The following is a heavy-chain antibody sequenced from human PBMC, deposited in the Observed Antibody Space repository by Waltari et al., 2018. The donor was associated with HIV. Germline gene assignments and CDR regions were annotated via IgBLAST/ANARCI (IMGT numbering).Heavy chain of an antibody. CDR1: RFTFSTYS. CDR2: ISSSGSDI. V-gene: IGHV3-21*04. D-gene: IGHD2-15*01. Sequence: QLVESGGGLVKPGGSLRLSCAASRFTFSTYSMNWVSQAPGKGLEWVSSISSSGSDIYYADSVKGRFTISRDNARNSMYLQMNSLRAEDTAIYYCARDSCGGGSCSRRLDFWGQGTLVTVSS. J-gene: IGHJ4*02. CDR3: ARDSCGGGSCSRRLDF.